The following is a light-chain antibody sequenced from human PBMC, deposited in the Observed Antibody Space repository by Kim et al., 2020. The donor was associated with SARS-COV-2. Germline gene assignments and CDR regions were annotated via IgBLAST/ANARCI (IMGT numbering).Light chain of an antibody. Sequence: EIVLTQSPCTLSLSPGERATLSCRASQSVSSNYLAWYQQKPGQAPRLLIYGASSRATGIPDRFSGSGSGTDFTLTITRLEPEDFAVYYCQQDSSSPAPFGQGTKVDIK. CDR1: QSVSSNY. CDR3: QQDSSSPAP. V-gene: IGKV3-20*01. J-gene: IGKJ1*01. CDR2: GAS.